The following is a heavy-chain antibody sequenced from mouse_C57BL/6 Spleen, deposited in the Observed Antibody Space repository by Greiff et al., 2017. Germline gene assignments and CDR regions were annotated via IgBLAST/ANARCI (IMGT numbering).Heavy chain of an antibody. CDR2: IYPGDGDT. J-gene: IGHJ3*01. D-gene: IGHD1-1*01. Sequence: VQLQQPGPELVKPGASVKISCKASGYTFSSSWMNWVKQRPGKGLEWIGRIYPGDGDTNYNGKFKGKATLTADKSSSTAYMQLSSLTSEDSAVYFCARDTTVVASPFAYWGQGTLVTVSA. CDR3: ARDTTVVASPFAY. V-gene: IGHV1-82*01. CDR1: GYTFSSSW.